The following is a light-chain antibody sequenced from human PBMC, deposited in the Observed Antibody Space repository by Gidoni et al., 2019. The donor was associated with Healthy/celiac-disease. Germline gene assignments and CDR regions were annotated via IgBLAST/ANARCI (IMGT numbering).Light chain of an antibody. CDR3: QQYNSYSIT. V-gene: IGKV1-5*03. J-gene: IGKJ5*01. CDR1: QSISSW. CDR2: KAS. Sequence: DIQMTQSPSTLSASVGDRVTITCRASQSISSWLAWYQQKPGKAPKLLIYKASSLESGVPSRFSGSVSGTEFTLTISSLQPDDFATYYCQQYNSYSITFGQXTRLEIK.